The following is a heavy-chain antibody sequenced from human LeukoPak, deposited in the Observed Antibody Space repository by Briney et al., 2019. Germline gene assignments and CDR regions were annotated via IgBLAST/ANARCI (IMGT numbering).Heavy chain of an antibody. CDR1: GFTFSSYA. V-gene: IGHV3-23*01. D-gene: IGHD3-9*01. Sequence: GGSLRLSCAASGFTFSSYAMSWVRQAPGKGLEWVSAISGSGGSTYYADSVKGRFTISRDNSKNTLYLQMSSLRAEDTAVYYCVGVDYGILTGYQVEGENWFDPWGQGTLVTVSS. J-gene: IGHJ5*02. CDR2: ISGSGGST. CDR3: VGVDYGILTGYQVEGENWFDP.